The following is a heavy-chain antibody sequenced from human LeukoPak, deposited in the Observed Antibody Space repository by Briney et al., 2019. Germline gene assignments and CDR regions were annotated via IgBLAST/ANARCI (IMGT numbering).Heavy chain of an antibody. J-gene: IGHJ4*02. Sequence: PGGSLRLSCAASGFTFSSYAMSWVRQAPGKGLEWVSAISNSGGSTYYADSVKGRFTISRDNSKNSLYLQMNSLRTEDTALYYCAKDLISVDYYDSSGYSDYWGQGTLVTVSS. V-gene: IGHV3-23*01. CDR3: AKDLISVDYYDSSGYSDY. D-gene: IGHD3-22*01. CDR2: ISNSGGST. CDR1: GFTFSSYA.